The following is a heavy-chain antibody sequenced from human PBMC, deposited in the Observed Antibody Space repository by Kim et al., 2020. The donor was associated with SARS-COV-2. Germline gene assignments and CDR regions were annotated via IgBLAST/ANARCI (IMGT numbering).Heavy chain of an antibody. CDR1: GFTFSGHT. J-gene: IGHJ2*01. CDR3: ARGRGTVTTRYFDL. D-gene: IGHD4-17*01. CDR2: ISNFGGST. V-gene: IGHV3-64*02. Sequence: GGSLRLSCAASGFTFSGHTMHWVRQAPGKGLEHVSAISNFGGSTYYADSVKGRFTISGDNSKNTLYLQMGSLRAEDMAVYYCARGRGTVTTRYFDLWGRG.